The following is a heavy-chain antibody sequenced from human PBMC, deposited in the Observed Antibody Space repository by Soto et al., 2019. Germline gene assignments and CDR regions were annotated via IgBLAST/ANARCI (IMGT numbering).Heavy chain of an antibody. J-gene: IGHJ3*02. CDR1: GGSISSYY. Sequence: PSETLSLTCTVSGGSISSYYWSWIRQPPGKGLEWIGYIYYSGSTNYNPSLKSRVTISVDTSKNQFSLKLSSVTAADTAVYYCARRYGGSFNDAFDIWGQGTMVTVSS. V-gene: IGHV4-59*01. D-gene: IGHD2-15*01. CDR2: IYYSGST. CDR3: ARRYGGSFNDAFDI.